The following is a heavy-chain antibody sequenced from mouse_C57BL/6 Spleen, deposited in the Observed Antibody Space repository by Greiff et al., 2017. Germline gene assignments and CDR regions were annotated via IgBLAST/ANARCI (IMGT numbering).Heavy chain of an antibody. V-gene: IGHV2-3*01. CDR3: ATIYYDYYAMDY. D-gene: IGHD2-1*01. J-gene: IGHJ4*01. Sequence: QVQLKESGPGLVAPSQSLSITCTVSGFSLTSYGVSWVRQPPGKGLEWLGVIWRDGSTNYHSALISRLSISKDNSKSQVLLTLNSLQTDDAATYYGATIYYDYYAMDYWGQGTSVTVSS. CDR2: IWRDGST. CDR1: GFSLTSYG.